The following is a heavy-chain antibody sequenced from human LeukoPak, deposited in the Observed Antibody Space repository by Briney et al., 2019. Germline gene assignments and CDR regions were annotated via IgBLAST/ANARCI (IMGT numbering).Heavy chain of an antibody. V-gene: IGHV1-18*01. CDR3: ARATSLGDSSGYYHADS. CDR2: ISGDNDNT. D-gene: IGHD3-22*01. CDR1: GYIFTNYG. Sequence: ASVKVSCKASGYIFTNYGISWVRQAPGQGLEWMGWISGDNDNTYYAQKYQGIVTMTTDTSTNTAYMELRSLRSDDTAVYYCARATSLGDSSGYYHADSWGQGTLVTVSS. J-gene: IGHJ5*01.